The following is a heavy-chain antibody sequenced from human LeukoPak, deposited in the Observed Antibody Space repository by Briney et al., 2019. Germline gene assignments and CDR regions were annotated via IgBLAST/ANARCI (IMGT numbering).Heavy chain of an antibody. CDR2: LSYSGTS. J-gene: IGHJ1*01. CDR1: GGSITSNY. CDR3: ARGPGSSSWYMYFQH. D-gene: IGHD6-13*01. V-gene: IGHV4-59*08. Sequence: PSETLSLTCTDSGGSITSNYWSWIRQPPGKGLEWIGFLSYSGTSNYNPSLKSRVTISLDTSKNQLSLKLSSVTAADTAVYYCARGPGSSSWYMYFQHWGQGTLVTVSS.